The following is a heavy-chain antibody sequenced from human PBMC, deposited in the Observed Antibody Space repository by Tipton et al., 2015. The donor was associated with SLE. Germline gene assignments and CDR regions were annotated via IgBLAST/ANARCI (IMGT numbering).Heavy chain of an antibody. CDR2: INPSGGST. J-gene: IGHJ2*01. D-gene: IGHD2-15*01. V-gene: IGHV1-46*01. CDR1: GGTFSSYA. Sequence: QVQLVQSGAEVKKPGSSVKVSCKASGGTFSSYAISWVRQAPGQGLEWMGIINPSGGSTSYAQKFQGRVTMTRDTSTSTVYMELSSLRSEETAVYYGARDQAEHWYFDLWGRGTLVTVSS. CDR3: ARDQAEHWYFDL.